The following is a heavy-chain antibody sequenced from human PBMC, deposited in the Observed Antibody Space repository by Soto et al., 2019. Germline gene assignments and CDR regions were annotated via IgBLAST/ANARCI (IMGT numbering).Heavy chain of an antibody. CDR1: GGSISSGGYY. CDR2: IYYSGST. V-gene: IGHV4-31*03. J-gene: IGHJ5*02. D-gene: IGHD1-26*01. Sequence: PSETLSLTCTVSGGSISSGGYYGSWIRQHPGKGLEWIGYIYYSGSTYYNPSLKSRVTISVDTSKNQFSLKLSSVTAADTAVYYCARDLGTPHHWFDPWGQGSLVTVSS. CDR3: ARDLGTPHHWFDP.